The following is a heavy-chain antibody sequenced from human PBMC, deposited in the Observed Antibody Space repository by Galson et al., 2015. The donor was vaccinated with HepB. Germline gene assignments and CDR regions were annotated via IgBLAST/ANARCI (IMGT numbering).Heavy chain of an antibody. CDR3: ARDREGDGYNPASDY. J-gene: IGHJ4*01. CDR1: GFIFSSYE. CDR2: IGSSGTNV. Sequence: SLRLSCAASGFIFSSYEMNWVRQVPGKGLEWVSYIGSSGTNVHYAESVKGRFTVSRDNAKNSVFLQMTSLRVEDSGIYYCARDREGDGYNPASDYWGHGTLVTVSS. V-gene: IGHV3-48*03. D-gene: IGHD5-24*01.